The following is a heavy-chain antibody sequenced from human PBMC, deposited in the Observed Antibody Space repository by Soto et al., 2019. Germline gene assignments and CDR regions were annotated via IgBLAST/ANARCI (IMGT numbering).Heavy chain of an antibody. CDR1: GFTFSSYA. CDR3: AKDSGTRGMVFNYGMDV. V-gene: IGHV3-23*01. CDR2: ISGSGGST. Sequence: EVQLLESGGGLVQPGGSLRLSCAASGFTFSSYAMSWVRQAPGKGLEWVSAISGSGGSTYYADSVKGRFTISRDNSKNTLYLQMNSLRAEDTAVYYCAKDSGTRGMVFNYGMDVWDQGTTVTVSS. D-gene: IGHD2-8*01. J-gene: IGHJ6*02.